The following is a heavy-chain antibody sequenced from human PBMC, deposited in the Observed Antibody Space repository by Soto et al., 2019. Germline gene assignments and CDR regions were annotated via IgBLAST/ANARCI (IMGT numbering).Heavy chain of an antibody. D-gene: IGHD4-4*01. CDR3: AAKDDYSNYGWFDP. Sequence: ASVKVSCKASGYTFTSYAMHWVRQAPGQRLEWMGWINAGNGNTKYSQKFQGRVTITGDTSASTAYMELSSLRSEDTAVYYCAAKDDYSNYGWFDPWGQGTLVTVSS. J-gene: IGHJ5*02. CDR1: GYTFTSYA. CDR2: INAGNGNT. V-gene: IGHV1-3*01.